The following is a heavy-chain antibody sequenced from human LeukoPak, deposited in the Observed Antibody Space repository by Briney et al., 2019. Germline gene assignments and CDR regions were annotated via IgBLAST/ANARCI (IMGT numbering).Heavy chain of an antibody. D-gene: IGHD6-6*01. V-gene: IGHV3-7*01. Sequence: GGSLRLSCEASGFTFSTYWMSWVRQAPGKGLEWVANIKQDGSEKYYVDSVKGRFTISRDNAKDSLYLQMNSLRAEDTAVYYCARGYSSSVFDYWGQGTLVTVSS. CDR2: IKQDGSEK. J-gene: IGHJ4*02. CDR1: GFTFSTYW. CDR3: ARGYSSSVFDY.